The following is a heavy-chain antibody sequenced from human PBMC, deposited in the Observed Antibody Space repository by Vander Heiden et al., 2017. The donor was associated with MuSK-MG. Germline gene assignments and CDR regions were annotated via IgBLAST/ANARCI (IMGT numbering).Heavy chain of an antibody. CDR1: GFTFSNYA. D-gene: IGHD2-15*01. V-gene: IGHV3-23*01. CDR2: ISGRGSYS. J-gene: IGHJ4*02. Sequence: EVQLWESGGGLVQPGGSLRLSCAASGFTFSNYAMTWYRQAPGKGLEWVSAISGRGSYSYYAGSVKGRFTISRDNSINIVYLQMNTLRADDTAEYYCSKGGNEGGSLSGDYWGQGTLVTVSS. CDR3: SKGGNEGGSLSGDY.